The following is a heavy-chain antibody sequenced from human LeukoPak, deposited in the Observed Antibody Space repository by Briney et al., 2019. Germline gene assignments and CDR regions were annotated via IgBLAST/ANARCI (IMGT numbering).Heavy chain of an antibody. J-gene: IGHJ4*02. V-gene: IGHV4-30-2*01. CDR1: GGSISSGGYS. CDR3: ARDRGEGSSWYGDFDY. D-gene: IGHD6-13*01. CDR2: IYHSGST. Sequence: SETLSLTCAVSGGSISSGGYSWSWIRQPPGKGLEWIGYIYHSGSTYYNPSLKSRVTISVDRSKNQFSLKLSSVTAADTAVYYCARDRGEGSSWYGDFDYWGQGTLVTVSS.